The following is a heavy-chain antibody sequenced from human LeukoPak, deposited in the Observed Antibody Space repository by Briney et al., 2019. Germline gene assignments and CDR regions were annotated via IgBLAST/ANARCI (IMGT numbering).Heavy chain of an antibody. J-gene: IGHJ4*02. Sequence: GGSLRLSCAASGFTFSDYVMSWVRQAPGKGLEWVSAISGSGDSTYYSDSVKARFTSSRDNSRNTLYLQIHSLRAEDKAIYYCASSIVRVGYGDYDYWGQGTQVTVSS. D-gene: IGHD3-10*01. CDR2: ISGSGDST. CDR1: GFTFSDYV. CDR3: ASSIVRVGYGDYDY. V-gene: IGHV3-23*01.